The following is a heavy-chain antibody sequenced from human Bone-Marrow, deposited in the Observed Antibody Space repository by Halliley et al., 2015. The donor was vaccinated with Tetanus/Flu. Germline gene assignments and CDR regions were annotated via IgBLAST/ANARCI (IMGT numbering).Heavy chain of an antibody. J-gene: IGHJ4*02. CDR1: GDTFNKIG. D-gene: IGHD3-16*01. CDR2: IIPLFGTT. CDR3: ASQNDVRRQYYFDF. Sequence: QLVQSGAEVKKPGSSLKVSCRASGDTFNKIGITWVRQAPGEGLEWMGGIIPLFGTTNYAQKFHGRVTITADESTNTVYMEMTSLRSDDTAVYYCASQNDVRRQYYFDFWGQGTLVTVSS. V-gene: IGHV1-69*01.